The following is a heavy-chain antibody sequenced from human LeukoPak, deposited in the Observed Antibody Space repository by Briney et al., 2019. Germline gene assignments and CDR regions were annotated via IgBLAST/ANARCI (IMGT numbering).Heavy chain of an antibody. CDR1: GYTFTGYY. J-gene: IGHJ4*02. V-gene: IGHV1-2*02. D-gene: IGHD6-13*01. CDR2: SNPNSGGT. CDR3: ARSPLSSPPSIAAAGTLYPFYFDY. Sequence: ASVKVSCKASGYTFTGYYMHWVRQAPGQGVEWMGWSNPNSGGTNYAQKFQGRVTMTRGTSISTAYMELSRLRSDDTAVYYCARSPLSSPPSIAAAGTLYPFYFDYWGQGTLVTVSS.